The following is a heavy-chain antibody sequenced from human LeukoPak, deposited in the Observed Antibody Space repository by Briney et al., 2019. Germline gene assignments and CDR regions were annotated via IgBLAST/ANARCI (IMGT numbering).Heavy chain of an antibody. V-gene: IGHV3-23*01. CDR1: GFTFSDFA. CDR2: IVVRVGAP. D-gene: IGHD2-2*02. CDR3: AKDSCLRTNPSCYSSAENYHYYYMDV. J-gene: IGHJ6*03. Sequence: GGSPRLSCAPSGFTFSDFAMSWVRQAPGKGLESVAPIVVRVGAPHSPDSVKGRFTISRDNSKNTLYLHMSSLRAEDTAVYFCAKDSCLRTNPSCYSSAENYHYYYMDVWGKGTTVTVSS.